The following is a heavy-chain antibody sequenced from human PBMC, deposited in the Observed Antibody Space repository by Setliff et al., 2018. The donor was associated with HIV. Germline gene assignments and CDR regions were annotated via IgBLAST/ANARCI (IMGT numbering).Heavy chain of an antibody. CDR1: GYTFTDNY. Sequence: GASVKVSCKASGYTFTDNYIHLVRQAPGQGLEWMAWINSATGGTNYAQNFQGWVTVTRDTSINSVYMELSSLKSDDTAVYYCARHCNAGTCYFYIWGQGTMVTVSS. CDR3: ARHCNAGTCYFYI. J-gene: IGHJ3*02. CDR2: INSATGGT. V-gene: IGHV1-2*04. D-gene: IGHD2-15*01.